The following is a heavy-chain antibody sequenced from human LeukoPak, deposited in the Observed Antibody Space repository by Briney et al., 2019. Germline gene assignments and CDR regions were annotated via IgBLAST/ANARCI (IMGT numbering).Heavy chain of an antibody. CDR1: GFTFSSYA. V-gene: IGHV3-30*04. Sequence: PGGSLRLSCAASGFTFSSYAMHWVRQAPGKGLEWVAVISYDRSNKYYADSVKGRFTISRDNSKNTLYLQMNRLRAEDTAVYYCARASLELSYWGQGTLVTVSS. J-gene: IGHJ4*02. CDR3: ARASLELSY. D-gene: IGHD1-7*01. CDR2: ISYDRSNK.